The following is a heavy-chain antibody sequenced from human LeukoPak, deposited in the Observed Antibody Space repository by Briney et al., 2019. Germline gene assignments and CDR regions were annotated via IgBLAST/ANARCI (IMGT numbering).Heavy chain of an antibody. CDR2: IYYSGST. D-gene: IGHD1-1*01. CDR3: ARDSAGNFDY. J-gene: IGHJ4*02. CDR1: GGSISSSSYY. V-gene: IGHV4-39*07. Sequence: SETLSLTCTVSGGSISSSSYYWGWIRQPPGKGLEWIGSIYYSGSTYYNPSLKSRVAISVDTSKNQFSLKLSSVTAADTGVYYCARDSAGNFDYWGQGTLVTVSS.